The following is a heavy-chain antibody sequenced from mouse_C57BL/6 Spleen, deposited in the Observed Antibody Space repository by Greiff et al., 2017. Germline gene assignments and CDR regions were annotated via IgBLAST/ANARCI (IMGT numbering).Heavy chain of an antibody. CDR3: ALDDSYYSYFDD. D-gene: IGHD2-3*01. Sequence: QVQLQQPGAELVKPGASVKMSCKASGYTFTSYWITWVKQRPGQGLEWIGDIYPGSGSTSYNEKFKSKATLTVDTSSSTAYMQLSSLTSEDSAVYYCALDDSYYSYFDDWGKGTTLTVSS. CDR1: GYTFTSYW. CDR2: IYPGSGST. V-gene: IGHV1-55*01. J-gene: IGHJ2*01.